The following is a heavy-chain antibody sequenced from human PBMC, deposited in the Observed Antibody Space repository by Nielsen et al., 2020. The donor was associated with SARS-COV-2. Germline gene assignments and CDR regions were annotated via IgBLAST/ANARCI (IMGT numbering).Heavy chain of an antibody. Sequence: GESLKISCQTSGYVFITYWIGWVRQKPGKGLEWVGSIWPQNSDTTYSPSFQGQVTISADKSIATAYLQWSSLKASDTAIYYCARATSAGWYFDFWGQGTLVTVSS. CDR1: GYVFITYW. CDR3: ARATSAGWYFDF. CDR2: IWPQNSDT. D-gene: IGHD6-19*01. V-gene: IGHV5-51*01. J-gene: IGHJ4*02.